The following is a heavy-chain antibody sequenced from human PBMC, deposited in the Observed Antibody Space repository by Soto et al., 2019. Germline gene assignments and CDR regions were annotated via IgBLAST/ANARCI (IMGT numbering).Heavy chain of an antibody. J-gene: IGHJ4*02. V-gene: IGHV4-39*01. D-gene: IGHD3-10*01. CDR2: IYYSGST. CDR1: GGSISSSSYY. CDR3: ASPGNDGSGSDLYYLDY. Sequence: QLQLQESGPGLVKPSETLSLTCTVSGGSISSSSYYWGWIRQPPGKGLEWIGSIYYSGSTYYNPSLEGRXPXSXXTSKNPFSLKLSSATAAATAVYYCASPGNDGSGSDLYYLDYWGQGTLVTVSS.